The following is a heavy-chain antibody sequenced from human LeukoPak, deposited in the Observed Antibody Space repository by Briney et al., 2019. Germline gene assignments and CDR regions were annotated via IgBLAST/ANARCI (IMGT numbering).Heavy chain of an antibody. J-gene: IGHJ4*02. V-gene: IGHV1-2*02. CDR1: GYTFTGYY. Sequence: ASVKVSCKASGYTFTGYYMHWVRQAPGQGLEWMGWINPNSGGTNYAQKFQGRVTMTRDTSISTAYMELSSLRYEDTAVYYCARDRSGYDLRVFDYWGQGTLVTVSS. CDR3: ARDRSGYDLRVFDY. CDR2: INPNSGGT. D-gene: IGHD5-12*01.